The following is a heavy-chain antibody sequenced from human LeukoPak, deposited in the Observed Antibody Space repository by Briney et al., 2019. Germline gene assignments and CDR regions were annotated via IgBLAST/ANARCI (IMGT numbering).Heavy chain of an antibody. Sequence: SGTLSLTCSVSDGSINSYYWNWIRRPPGKGLEWIGYIYYNGNTNYSPSLKSRVTMSVDTSKNLFSLKVSSVTAADTAVYYCARGRSNYYGMDVWGQGTTVTVSS. CDR3: ARGRSNYYGMDV. D-gene: IGHD1-26*01. V-gene: IGHV4-59*01. J-gene: IGHJ6*02. CDR2: IYYNGNT. CDR1: DGSINSYY.